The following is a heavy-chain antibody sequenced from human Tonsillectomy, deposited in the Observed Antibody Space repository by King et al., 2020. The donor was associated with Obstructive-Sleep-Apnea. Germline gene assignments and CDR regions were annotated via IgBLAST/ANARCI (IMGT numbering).Heavy chain of an antibody. V-gene: IGHV4-59*01. Sequence: VQLQESGPGLGKPSETLSLTCTVFGGPIGNYYWSWVRQPPGKGLEWIGFVYNSRSNIYNPSLMSRVTISVDTSKNQFSLRLTSVTAADAAVYYCAKDASGTYYNWFDPWGQGIPVTVSS. J-gene: IGHJ5*02. CDR1: GGPIGNYY. CDR2: VYNSRSN. D-gene: IGHD3-10*01. CDR3: AKDASGTYYNWFDP.